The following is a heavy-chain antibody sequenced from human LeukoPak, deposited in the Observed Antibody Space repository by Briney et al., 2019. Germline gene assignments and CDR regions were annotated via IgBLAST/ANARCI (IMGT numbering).Heavy chain of an antibody. V-gene: IGHV4-30-2*01. Sequence: SETLSLTCAVSGGSINSGDYSWNWIRQPPGKGLEWIGNIYHSGSTYYNPSPKSRVTISVDRSKNQFSLKLSSVTAADTAVYYCARGFYFFDYWGQGTLVTVSS. D-gene: IGHD3-3*01. CDR3: ARGFYFFDY. CDR1: GGSINSGDYS. J-gene: IGHJ4*02. CDR2: IYHSGST.